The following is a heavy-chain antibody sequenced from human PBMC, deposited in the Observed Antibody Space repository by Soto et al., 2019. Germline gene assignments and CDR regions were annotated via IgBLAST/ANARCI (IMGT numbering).Heavy chain of an antibody. D-gene: IGHD7-27*01. CDR3: ARVSNFLGISY. CDR1: GGSISSYY. V-gene: IGHV4-59*01. CDR2: IYYSGST. Sequence: LSLTCTVSGGSISSYYWSWIRQPPGKGLEWIGYIYYSGSTNYNPPLKSRVTISVDTSKNQFSLKLSSVTAADTAVYYCARVSNFLGISYWGQGTLVTVSS. J-gene: IGHJ4*02.